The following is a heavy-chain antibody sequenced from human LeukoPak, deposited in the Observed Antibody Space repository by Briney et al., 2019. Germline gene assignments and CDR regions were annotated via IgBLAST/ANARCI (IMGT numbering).Heavy chain of an antibody. V-gene: IGHV1-69-2*01. CDR3: ATGLQDYYGSGSYYNVGKV. Sequence: ASVKVSCKVSGYTFTDYYMHWVQQAPGKGLEWMGLVDPEDGETIYAEKFQGRVTITADTPTDTAYMELSSLRSEDTAVYYCATGLQDYYGSGSYYNVGKVWGQGTLVTVSS. D-gene: IGHD3-10*01. J-gene: IGHJ4*02. CDR1: GYTFTDYY. CDR2: VDPEDGET.